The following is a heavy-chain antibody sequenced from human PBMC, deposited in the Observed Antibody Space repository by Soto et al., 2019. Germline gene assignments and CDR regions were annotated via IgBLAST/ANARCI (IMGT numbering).Heavy chain of an antibody. CDR2: IDPGDSDT. D-gene: IGHD6-13*01. J-gene: IGHJ6*02. V-gene: IGHV5-51*01. CDR3: ASGIAAAGTSGGMDV. Sequence: GESLKISCKGSGYSFTSYWIGWVRQMPGKGLEWMGIIDPGDSDTRYSPSFQGQVTISADKSISTAYLQWSSLKASDTAMYYCASGIAAAGTSGGMDVWGQGTTVTVSS. CDR1: GYSFTSYW.